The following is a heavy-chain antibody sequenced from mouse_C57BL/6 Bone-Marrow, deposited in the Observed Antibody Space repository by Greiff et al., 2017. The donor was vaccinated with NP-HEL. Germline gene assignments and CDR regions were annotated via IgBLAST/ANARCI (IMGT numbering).Heavy chain of an antibody. CDR2: IDPSDSYT. CDR1: GYTFTSYW. J-gene: IGHJ3*01. Sequence: QVQLQQPGAELVKPGASVKLSCKASGYTFTSYWMQWVKQRPGQGLEWIGEIDPSDSYTNYNQKFKGKATLTVDPSSSTAYMQLSSLTSEDSAVYYCASPYYYDYGWFAYWGQGTLVTVSA. CDR3: ASPYYYDYGWFAY. V-gene: IGHV1-50*01. D-gene: IGHD2-4*01.